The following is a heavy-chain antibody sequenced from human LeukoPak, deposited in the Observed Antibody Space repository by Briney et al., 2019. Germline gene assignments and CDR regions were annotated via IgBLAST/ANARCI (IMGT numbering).Heavy chain of an antibody. CDR1: GGSVDSGSYY. V-gene: IGHV4-39*07. J-gene: IGHJ5*02. CDR2: IYYSGDT. D-gene: IGHD6-13*01. Sequence: SETLSLTCTVSGGSVDSGSYYWGWIRQSPGKGVEWIGSIYYSGDTYYNPSLKSRVTISVDTSKNQFSLKLSSVTAADTAVYYCASSPQTYSSSWNNWFDPWGQGTLVTVSS. CDR3: ASSPQTYSSSWNNWFDP.